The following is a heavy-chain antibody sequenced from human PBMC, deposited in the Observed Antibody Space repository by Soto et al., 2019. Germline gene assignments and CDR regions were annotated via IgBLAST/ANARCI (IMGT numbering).Heavy chain of an antibody. Sequence: RLSLRLSCAASGSTFSSYGMDGGRQAPGKGLQWVAVIWYDGSNKYYADSVKGRFTISRDNSKNTLYLQMNSLRAEDTAVYYCARESAGTFDYWGQGTLVTVPS. V-gene: IGHV3-33*01. CDR2: IWYDGSNK. D-gene: IGHD6-13*01. CDR3: ARESAGTFDY. J-gene: IGHJ4*02. CDR1: GSTFSSYG.